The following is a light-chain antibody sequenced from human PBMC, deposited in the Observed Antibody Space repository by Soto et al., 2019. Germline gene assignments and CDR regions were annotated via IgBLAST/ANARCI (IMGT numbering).Light chain of an antibody. J-gene: IGLJ2*01. CDR2: EDS. V-gene: IGLV2-8*01. CDR3: SSYAGSNNFVV. Sequence: QSVLTQPPSASGSPGQSVTISCTGTSSDVGGYNYVSWYQQHPGKAPKLMIYEDSKRPSGVPDRFSGSKSGNTASLTVSGLQAEDEADYYCSSYAGSNNFVVFGGGTKLTVL. CDR1: SSDVGGYNY.